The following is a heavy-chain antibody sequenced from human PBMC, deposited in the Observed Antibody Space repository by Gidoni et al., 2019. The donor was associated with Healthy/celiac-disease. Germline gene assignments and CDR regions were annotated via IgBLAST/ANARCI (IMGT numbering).Heavy chain of an antibody. D-gene: IGHD3-22*01. V-gene: IGHV4-34*01. J-gene: IGHJ3*02. Sequence: QVQLQQWGAGLLKPSETLSITCAVYGGSFSGYYWSWIRQPPGKGLEWIGEINHSGSTNYNPSLKSRVTISVDTSKNQFSLKLSSVTAADTAVYYCARGPVIVVVIPPRGTDDAFDIWGQGTMVTVSS. CDR1: GGSFSGYY. CDR3: ARGPVIVVVIPPRGTDDAFDI. CDR2: INHSGST.